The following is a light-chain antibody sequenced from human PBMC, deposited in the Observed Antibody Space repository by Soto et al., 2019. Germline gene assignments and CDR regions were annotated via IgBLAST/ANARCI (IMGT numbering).Light chain of an antibody. CDR2: KAS. V-gene: IGKV1-5*03. Sequence: DIHMTRSPSTLSAALGDRVTITFRASQSISSWLAWYQQKPGKAPKLLIYKASSLESGVPSRFSGSGSGTEFTLTISSLQPDDSATYYCQQYDSYCTFGGGTKVDIK. CDR1: QSISSW. J-gene: IGKJ4*01. CDR3: QQYDSYCT.